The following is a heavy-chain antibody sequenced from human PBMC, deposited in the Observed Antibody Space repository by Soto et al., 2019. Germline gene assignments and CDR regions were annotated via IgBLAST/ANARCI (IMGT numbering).Heavy chain of an antibody. J-gene: IGHJ4*02. CDR1: GFTFSNYA. Sequence: GGSLRLSCAASGFTFSNYAMNWVRQAPGKGLEWVAMTTQDGSGKHYVDSVKGRFTISRDSAKNSMYLQMNSLTVEDTAMYYCASLDTAMIKTAGYWGQGTQVTVSS. V-gene: IGHV3-7*01. CDR2: TTQDGSGK. CDR3: ASLDTAMIKTAGY. D-gene: IGHD5-18*01.